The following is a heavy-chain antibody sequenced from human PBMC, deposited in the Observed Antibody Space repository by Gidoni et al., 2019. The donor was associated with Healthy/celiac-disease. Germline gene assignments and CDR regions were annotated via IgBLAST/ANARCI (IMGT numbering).Heavy chain of an antibody. CDR1: GFTFDDYA. J-gene: IGHJ4*02. D-gene: IGHD6-13*01. CDR2: ISWNSGSI. V-gene: IGHV3-9*01. Sequence: EVQLVESGGGLVQPGRSLRLSCAASGFTFDDYAMHWVRQAPGKGLGWVSGISWNSGSIGYADSVKGRFTISRDNAKNSLYLQMNSLRAEDTALYYCAKDIGSSWYSVYFDYWGQGTLVTVSS. CDR3: AKDIGSSWYSVYFDY.